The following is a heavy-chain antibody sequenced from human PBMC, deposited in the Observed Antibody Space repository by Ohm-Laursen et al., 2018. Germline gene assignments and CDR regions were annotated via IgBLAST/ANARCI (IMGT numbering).Heavy chain of an antibody. CDR1: GFTFSSYG. CDR3: ARDSSGSGGDSDY. CDR2: ISYDGSNK. J-gene: IGHJ4*02. Sequence: RSLRLSCAAPGFTFSSYGMHWVRQAPGKGLEWVAVISYDGSNKYYADSVKGRFTISRDNSKNTLYLQMNSLRAEDTAVYYCARDSSGSGGDSDYWGQGTLVTVSS. D-gene: IGHD3-10*01. V-gene: IGHV3-30*03.